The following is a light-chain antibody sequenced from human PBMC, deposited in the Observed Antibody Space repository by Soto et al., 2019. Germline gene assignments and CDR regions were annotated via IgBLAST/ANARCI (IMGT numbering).Light chain of an antibody. CDR3: QQYNSYWT. J-gene: IGKJ1*01. V-gene: IGKV1-5*03. CDR2: KAS. CDR1: QNVNNC. Sequence: DIQMTQSPSTLSASVGDRVTITCRASQNVNNCLAWYQQKPGKAPKLLIHKASNSESGVPSRFSGSGSGTVFSLTISSLQPDDFATYYCQQYNSYWTFGQGTKVEIK.